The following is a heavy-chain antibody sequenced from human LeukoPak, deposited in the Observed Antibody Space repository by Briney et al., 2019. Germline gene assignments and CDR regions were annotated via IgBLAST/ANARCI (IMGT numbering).Heavy chain of an antibody. CDR1: GFTFSSYW. D-gene: IGHD1-26*01. J-gene: IGHJ4*02. CDR2: INRDGSEK. V-gene: IGHV3-7*01. Sequence: GGSLRLSCAVSGFTFSSYWMSWVRQAPGKGLEWVANINRDGSEKYYVGSVKGRFTISRDNSKTTLYLQMNSLRVEDTAVYYCARDGPATDDYWGQGTLVTVTS. CDR3: ARDGPATDDY.